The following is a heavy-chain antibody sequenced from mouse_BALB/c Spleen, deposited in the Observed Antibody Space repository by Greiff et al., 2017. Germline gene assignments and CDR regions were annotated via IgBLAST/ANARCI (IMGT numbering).Heavy chain of an antibody. CDR3: VKGKYDGRGYYALDY. D-gene: IGHD2-10*02. CDR2: ISSGSSTI. CDR1: GFTFSSFG. Sequence: EVMLVESGGGLVQPGGSRKLSCAASGFTFSSFGMHWVRQAPEKGLEWVAYISSGSSTIYYADTVKGRFTISRDNPKNTLFLQMTSLRSEDTAMYYCVKGKYDGRGYYALDYRGEGASETLSS. J-gene: IGHJ4*01. V-gene: IGHV5-17*02.